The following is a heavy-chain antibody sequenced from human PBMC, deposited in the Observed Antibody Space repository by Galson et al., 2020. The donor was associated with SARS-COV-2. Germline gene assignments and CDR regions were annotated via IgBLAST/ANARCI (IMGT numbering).Heavy chain of an antibody. CDR3: ARTSSTATREYYFDY. D-gene: IGHD4-17*01. J-gene: IGHJ4*02. CDR2: TGNT. V-gene: IGHV4-30-4*05. Sequence: TGNTYYNPSLMSRGTMSVDTSKNQFSLRLTSVTAADTAVYFCARTSSTATREYYFDYWGQGTLVSVSS.